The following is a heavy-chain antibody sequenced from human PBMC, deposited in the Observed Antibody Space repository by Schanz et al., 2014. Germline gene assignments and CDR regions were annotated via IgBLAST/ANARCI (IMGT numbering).Heavy chain of an antibody. J-gene: IGHJ3*02. V-gene: IGHV3-23*01. CDR2: FIYIGGNT. CDR3: AKGRFGELSAFDI. Sequence: EVQLLESGGGLVQPGGSLRLSCAASGFTFSSYAMSWVRQAPGKGLEWVSFIYIGGNTYYADSVKGRFTISRDNSKNTVYLLMNSLRAEDTAVYYCAKGRFGELSAFDIWGQGTMVTVSS. D-gene: IGHD3-10*01. CDR1: GFTFSSYA.